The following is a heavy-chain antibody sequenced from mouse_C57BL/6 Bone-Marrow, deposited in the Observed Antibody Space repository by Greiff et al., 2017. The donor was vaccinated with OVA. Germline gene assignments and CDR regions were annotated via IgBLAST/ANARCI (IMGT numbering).Heavy chain of an antibody. CDR3: TTCYYGVYFDC. J-gene: IGHJ2*01. D-gene: IGHD1-1*01. CDR2: IDPEDGDT. Sequence: VQLQQSGAELVRPGASVKLSCTASGFNIKDYYMHWVRQRPEQGLEWIGRIDPEDGDTEYAPKFQGKATMTADTSSNTAYLQLSSLTSEDTAVYYCTTCYYGVYFDCWGQGTTLTVSS. V-gene: IGHV14-1*01. CDR1: GFNIKDYY.